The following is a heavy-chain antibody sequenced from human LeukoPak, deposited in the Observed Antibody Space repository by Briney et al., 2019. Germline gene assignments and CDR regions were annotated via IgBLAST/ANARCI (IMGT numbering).Heavy chain of an antibody. CDR1: GFTFSSYA. D-gene: IGHD1-7*01. Sequence: GGSLRLSCAASGFTFSSYAMSWVRQAPGKGLECISVISGSGGNTYYADSVKGRFTISRDNSKNTLYLQIHSLRAEDTALYYCATNWNSDYWGQGTLVTVSS. CDR2: ISGSGGNT. CDR3: ATNWNSDY. V-gene: IGHV3-23*01. J-gene: IGHJ4*02.